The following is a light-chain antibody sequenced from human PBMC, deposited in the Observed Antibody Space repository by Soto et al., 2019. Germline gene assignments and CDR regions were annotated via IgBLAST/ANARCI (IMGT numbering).Light chain of an antibody. CDR2: DAS. J-gene: IGKJ5*01. CDR3: QQRSNWPPFT. CDR1: QSVSSY. V-gene: IGKV3-11*01. Sequence: EIVLTQSPATLSLPPGERATLSCRASQSVSSYLAWYQQKPGQAPRLLIYDASNRATGIPARFSGSGSGTDFILTISSLEPEDFAVYYCQQRSNWPPFTFGQGTRLEIK.